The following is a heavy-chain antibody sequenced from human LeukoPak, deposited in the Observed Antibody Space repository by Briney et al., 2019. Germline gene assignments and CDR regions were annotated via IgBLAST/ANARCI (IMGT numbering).Heavy chain of an antibody. V-gene: IGHV4-61*08. CDR1: GGSISSGGYY. D-gene: IGHD2/OR15-2a*01. Sequence: SQTLSLTCTVSGGSISSGGYYWSWIRQPPGKGLEWIAYISDIGSINYNPSLKSRVTISLDTSKNQFSLKLSSVTAADTAVYYCAGHHPRNTVDFWGQGTLVTVSS. CDR2: ISDIGSI. J-gene: IGHJ4*02. CDR3: AGHHPRNTVDF.